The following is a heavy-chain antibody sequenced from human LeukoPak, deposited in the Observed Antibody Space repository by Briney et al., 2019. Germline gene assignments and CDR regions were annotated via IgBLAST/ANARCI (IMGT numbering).Heavy chain of an antibody. V-gene: IGHV3-30*04. CDR2: ISYDGSNK. D-gene: IGHD5-18*01. Sequence: GGSLRLSCAASGFTFSSYAMHWVRQAPGKGLEWVAFISYDGSNKYYADSVKGRFTISRDNSKNTLYLQMNGLRAEDTAAYYGANADTAMVQGPDYWGHGTPVTVSS. CDR1: GFTFSSYA. CDR3: ANADTAMVQGPDY. J-gene: IGHJ4*01.